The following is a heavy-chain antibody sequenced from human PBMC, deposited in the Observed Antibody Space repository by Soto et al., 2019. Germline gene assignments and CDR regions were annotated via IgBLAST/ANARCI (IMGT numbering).Heavy chain of an antibody. D-gene: IGHD5-12*01. J-gene: IGHJ4*02. Sequence: PGGSLRLSCAVSGISVSGNYMSWVRQAPEKGLECVSGIYTGGSTHYTDSVKGRFTISRDDSKNTVYLQMNSLRAGDTAVYYCAGDLTVATTNFDYWGQGTLVTVSS. CDR3: AGDLTVATTNFDY. V-gene: IGHV3-53*01. CDR1: GISVSGNY. CDR2: IYTGGST.